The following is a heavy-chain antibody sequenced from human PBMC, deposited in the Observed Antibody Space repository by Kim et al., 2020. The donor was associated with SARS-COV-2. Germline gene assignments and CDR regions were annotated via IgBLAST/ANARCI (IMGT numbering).Heavy chain of an antibody. V-gene: IGHV4-59*01. Sequence: RKSRGTISIDTSKNQFSLKLSSVTAADTAVYYCARSYMVRGVRNYYGMDVWGQGTTVTVSS. D-gene: IGHD3-10*01. J-gene: IGHJ6*02. CDR3: ARSYMVRGVRNYYGMDV.